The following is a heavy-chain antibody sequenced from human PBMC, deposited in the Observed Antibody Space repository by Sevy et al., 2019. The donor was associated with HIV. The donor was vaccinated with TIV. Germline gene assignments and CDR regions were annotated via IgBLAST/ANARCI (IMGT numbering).Heavy chain of an antibody. CDR3: AREVGGFNWRPYYFDS. D-gene: IGHD3-3*01. CDR2: IKQDESEK. V-gene: IGHV3-7*01. Sequence: GGSLRLSCAASGFTFTDYWMSWVRQTPGKGLERVATIKQDESEKYYVDSVKGGFAISRDNGKNSVSLQMNGLRVEDTALYYCAREVGGFNWRPYYFDSWGQGTLVTVSS. J-gene: IGHJ4*02. CDR1: GFTFTDYW.